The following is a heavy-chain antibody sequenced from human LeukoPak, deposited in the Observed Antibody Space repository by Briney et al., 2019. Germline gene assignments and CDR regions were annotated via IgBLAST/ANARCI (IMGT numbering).Heavy chain of an antibody. Sequence: SETLSLTCTVSGVSISSYYWSWIRQPAGKGLEWIGRIYTSGSTNHNPSLKSRVTMSVDTSKNQFSLKLSSVTAADTAVYYCARELRYSSSWDNSDAFDIWGQGTMVTVSS. CDR3: ARELRYSSSWDNSDAFDI. D-gene: IGHD6-13*01. V-gene: IGHV4-4*07. CDR2: IYTSGST. CDR1: GVSISSYY. J-gene: IGHJ3*02.